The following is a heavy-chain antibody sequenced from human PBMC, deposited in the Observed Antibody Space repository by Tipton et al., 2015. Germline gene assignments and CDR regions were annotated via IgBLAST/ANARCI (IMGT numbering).Heavy chain of an antibody. D-gene: IGHD3-9*01. Sequence: TLSLTCAVSAYSISSDYYWGWIRQPPGKGLEWIRSISHSGNTYYNPSLKSRVTMSRDTSKNQFSLKLTSVTAADTAVYYCACQDYDSLTRDYQTVDYWGQGTLVTVSS. CDR2: ISHSGNT. J-gene: IGHJ4*02. CDR3: ACQDYDSLTRDYQTVDY. CDR1: AYSISSDYY. V-gene: IGHV4-38-2*01.